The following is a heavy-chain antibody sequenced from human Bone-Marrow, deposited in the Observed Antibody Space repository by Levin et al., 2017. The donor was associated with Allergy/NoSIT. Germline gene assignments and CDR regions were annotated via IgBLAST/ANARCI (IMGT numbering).Heavy chain of an antibody. CDR3: ARYQNYYFDF. V-gene: IGHV4-59*01. CDR2: VFSSGST. CDR1: GGSIRSYY. J-gene: IGHJ4*02. Sequence: MPSETLSLTCSVSGGSIRSYYWSWIRQSPGKGLAWIGYVFSSGSTHYNPSLKSRVTISIDTSNNQFSLSLTSMTTADTGVYYCARYQNYYFDFWGQGVLVTVSS.